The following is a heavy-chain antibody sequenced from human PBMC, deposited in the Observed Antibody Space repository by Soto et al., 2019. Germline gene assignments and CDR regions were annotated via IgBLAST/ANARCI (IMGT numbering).Heavy chain of an antibody. J-gene: IGHJ4*02. Sequence: EVQLVESGGGFVQRGGSLRLSCAVSGLTFSTHTINWVRQAPGKGLEWVSYISTSSTAIYYADSVKGRFTISRDDAKSSLYLQMNSLRDEDTAVYYCVITDSGRERGYWGQGTLVTVSS. V-gene: IGHV3-48*02. D-gene: IGHD3-10*01. CDR3: VITDSGRERGY. CDR2: ISTSSTAI. CDR1: GLTFSTHT.